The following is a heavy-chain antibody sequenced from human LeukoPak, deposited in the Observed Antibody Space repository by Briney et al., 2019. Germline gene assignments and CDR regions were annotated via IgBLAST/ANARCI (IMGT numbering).Heavy chain of an antibody. V-gene: IGHV4-34*01. D-gene: IGHD3-22*01. J-gene: IGHJ4*02. CDR1: GXSFSGYY. Sequence: KASETLSLTCAVYGXSFSGYYWSWIRQPPGKGLEWIGEINHSGSTNYNPSLKSRVTISVDTPKNQFSLKLSSVTAADTAVYYCATGVDYYDSSGRRGLYFDYWGQGTLVTVSS. CDR2: INHSGST. CDR3: ATGVDYYDSSGRRGLYFDY.